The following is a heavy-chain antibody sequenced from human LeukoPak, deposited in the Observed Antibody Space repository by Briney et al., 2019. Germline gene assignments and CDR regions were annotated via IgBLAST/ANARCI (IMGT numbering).Heavy chain of an antibody. Sequence: GRSLRLSCLASGFRFENFAMHWVRQAPGKGLEWVAVISFDASRSGSADSVQGRFTISRDNAKNSLYLQMNSLRAEDTAVYYCARGESTDYWGQGTLVTVSS. V-gene: IGHV3-30*04. D-gene: IGHD2/OR15-2a*01. CDR3: ARGESTDY. CDR2: ISFDASRS. CDR1: GFRFENFA. J-gene: IGHJ4*02.